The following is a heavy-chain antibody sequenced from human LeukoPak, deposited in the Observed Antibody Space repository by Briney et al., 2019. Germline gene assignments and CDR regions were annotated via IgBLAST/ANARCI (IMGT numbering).Heavy chain of an antibody. Sequence: GGSLRLSCAASRFTFSKYAMSWVRQAPGKGLEWVSAISGSDGNTFYADSVKGRFTISRDNSKNTLSLQMNNLRAEDTALYYLARDSSVPYGITDWGQGTLVTVSS. D-gene: IGHD4-17*01. V-gene: IGHV3-23*01. CDR3: ARDSSVPYGITD. CDR1: RFTFSKYA. J-gene: IGHJ4*02. CDR2: ISGSDGNT.